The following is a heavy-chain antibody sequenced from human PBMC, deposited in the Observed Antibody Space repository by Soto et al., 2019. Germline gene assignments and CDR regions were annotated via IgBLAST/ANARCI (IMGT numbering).Heavy chain of an antibody. CDR2: VHYSGTT. Sequence: SETLSLTCTVSGGSISTYYWTWIRQPPGKGLEWIGYVHYSGTTNYNPSLKSRVTMSVDTSKNQFSLKLRSVTAADTAVYYCDRGKLICSCGQGTLVIGSS. D-gene: IGHD3-3*02. CDR1: GGSISTYY. CDR3: DRGKLICS. V-gene: IGHV4-59*01. J-gene: IGHJ5*02.